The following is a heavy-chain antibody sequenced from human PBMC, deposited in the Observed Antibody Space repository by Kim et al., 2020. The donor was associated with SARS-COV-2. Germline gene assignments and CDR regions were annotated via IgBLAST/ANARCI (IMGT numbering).Heavy chain of an antibody. D-gene: IGHD2-8*01. CDR2: ISSSSSYI. Sequence: GGSLRLSCAASGFTFSSYSMNWVRQAPGKGLEWVSSISSSSSYIYYADSVKGRFTISRDNAKNSLYLQMNSLRAEDTAVYYCARVGEQMLYYYYMDVWGKGTTVTVSS. CDR3: ARVGEQMLYYYYMDV. V-gene: IGHV3-21*01. J-gene: IGHJ6*03. CDR1: GFTFSSYS.